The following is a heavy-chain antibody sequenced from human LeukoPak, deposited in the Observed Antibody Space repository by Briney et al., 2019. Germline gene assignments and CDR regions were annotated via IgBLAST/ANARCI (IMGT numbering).Heavy chain of an antibody. CDR3: ARDKGIAVAGNPFDY. Sequence: ASVKVSCKASGYTFTSYGISWVRQAPGQGLEWMGWISAYNGNTNYAQKLQGRVTMTTDTSTSTAYMELRSLRSDDTAVYYCARDKGIAVAGNPFDYWGQGTLVTVSS. D-gene: IGHD6-19*01. V-gene: IGHV1-18*01. CDR2: ISAYNGNT. J-gene: IGHJ4*02. CDR1: GYTFTSYG.